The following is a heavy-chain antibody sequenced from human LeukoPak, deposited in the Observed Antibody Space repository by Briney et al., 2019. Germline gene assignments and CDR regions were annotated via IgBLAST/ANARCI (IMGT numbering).Heavy chain of an antibody. V-gene: IGHV1-8*01. D-gene: IGHD2-15*01. Sequence: ASVKVSCKASGYTFTSNDINWVRQATGQGLEWMGWMNPNNGHTGYAQKFQGRVTMTRNTSISTAYMELSSLRSEDTAVYYCARGTVVVAARYYFDYWGQGTLVTVSS. CDR1: GYTFTSND. J-gene: IGHJ4*02. CDR2: MNPNNGHT. CDR3: ARGTVVVAARYYFDY.